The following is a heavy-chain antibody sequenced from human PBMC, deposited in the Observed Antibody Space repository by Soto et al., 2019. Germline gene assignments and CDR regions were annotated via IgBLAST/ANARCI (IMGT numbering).Heavy chain of an antibody. CDR1: GFTFSSYA. CDR2: ISGSGGST. CDR3: AKDPYYYDSSGYCLFDY. D-gene: IGHD3-22*01. Sequence: GGSLRLSCAASGFTFSSYAMSWVRQAPGKGLEWVSAISGSGGSTDYADSVKGRFTISRDNSKNTLYLQMNSLRAEDTAVYYCAKDPYYYDSSGYCLFDYWGQGTLVTVSS. J-gene: IGHJ4*02. V-gene: IGHV3-23*01.